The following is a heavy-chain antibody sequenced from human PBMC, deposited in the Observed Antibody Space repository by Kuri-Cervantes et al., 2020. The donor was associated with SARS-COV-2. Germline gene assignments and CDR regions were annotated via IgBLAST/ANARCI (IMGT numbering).Heavy chain of an antibody. J-gene: IGHJ3*02. V-gene: IGHV1-69*04. CDR3: ARRVVVTAILDDAFDI. Sequence: SVNVSCQGSGGTFSSYAISWVRQAPGQGLEWMGRIIPIFGIANYAQKFQGRVTITADKSTSTAYMELSSLRSEDTAVYYCARRVVVTAILDDAFDIWGQGTMVTVSS. CDR1: GGTFSSYA. CDR2: IIPIFGIA. D-gene: IGHD2-21*02.